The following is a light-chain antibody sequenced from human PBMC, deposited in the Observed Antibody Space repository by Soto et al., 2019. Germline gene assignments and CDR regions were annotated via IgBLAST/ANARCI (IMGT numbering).Light chain of an antibody. Sequence: EIVLTQSPGTLSLSPGERATLSCRASQSVSSNYLAWYQQKPGQAPRVLIYVASSRASGLRDRFSGSGSGTDFTLTISRLEPEDFAVYYCQQYGSSPITFGQGTRLEIK. CDR1: QSVSSNY. J-gene: IGKJ5*01. CDR3: QQYGSSPIT. V-gene: IGKV3-20*01. CDR2: VAS.